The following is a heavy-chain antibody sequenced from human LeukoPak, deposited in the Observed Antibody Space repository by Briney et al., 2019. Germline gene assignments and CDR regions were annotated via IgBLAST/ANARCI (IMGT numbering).Heavy chain of an antibody. V-gene: IGHV4-34*01. CDR3: ARNGSGLDY. CDR2: INHSGST. D-gene: IGHD3-10*01. Sequence: SETLSLTCAVYGGSFSSYYWSWIRQPPGKGLEWIGEINHSGSTNYNPSLKSRVTISVDTSKNQFSPKLSSVTAADTAVYYCARNGSGLDYWGQGTLVTVSS. CDR1: GGSFSSYY. J-gene: IGHJ4*02.